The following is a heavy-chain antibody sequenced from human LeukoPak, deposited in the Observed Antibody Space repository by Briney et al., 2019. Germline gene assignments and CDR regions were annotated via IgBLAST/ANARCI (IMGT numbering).Heavy chain of an antibody. J-gene: IGHJ6*03. Sequence: PGGSLRLSXAASGFTFSTSWMSWVRQAPGKGLEWVANVKEDGSEKWYMDSVKGRFTISRDNAKNSLYLQMNSLRAEDTAVYYCAKVPECSGSTCYGGYQYYYMDVWGKGTTVTVSS. CDR2: VKEDGSEK. V-gene: IGHV3-7*03. CDR3: AKVPECSGSTCYGGYQYYYMDV. D-gene: IGHD2-15*01. CDR1: GFTFSTSW.